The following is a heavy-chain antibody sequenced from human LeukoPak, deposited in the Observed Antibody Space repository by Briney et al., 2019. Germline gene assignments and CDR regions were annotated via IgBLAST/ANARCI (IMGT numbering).Heavy chain of an antibody. V-gene: IGHV4-59*08. CDR1: GGSISSYY. J-gene: IGHJ4*02. D-gene: IGHD6-13*01. Sequence: SETLSLTCAVSGGSISSYYWSWIRQPPGKGLEWIGYTHYSGSTDYNPSLKTRVTISVDTSKNQFSLKLSSVTAADTAVYYCARGAAGTIPFDYWGQGTLVTVSS. CDR2: THYSGST. CDR3: ARGAAGTIPFDY.